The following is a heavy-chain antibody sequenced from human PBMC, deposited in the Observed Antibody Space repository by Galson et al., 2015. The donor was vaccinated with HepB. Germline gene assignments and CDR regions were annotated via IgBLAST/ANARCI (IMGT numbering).Heavy chain of an antibody. J-gene: IGHJ4*02. D-gene: IGHD3-22*01. CDR1: GFSFSNSE. CDR2: ISGSGDSI. V-gene: IGHV3-48*03. CDR3: ARAQRHYSDSSGYFYFDS. Sequence: LRLSCAASGFSFSNSEMNWVRQAPGKGLEWVSYISGSGDSIFYADSVKGRFSISRDNAKNSLSLQMNSLRDEDTAVYYCARAQRHYSDSSGYFYFDSWGQGTLVTVSS.